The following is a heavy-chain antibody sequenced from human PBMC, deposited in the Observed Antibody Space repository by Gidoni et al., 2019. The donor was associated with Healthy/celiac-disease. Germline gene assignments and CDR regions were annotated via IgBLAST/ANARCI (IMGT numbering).Heavy chain of an antibody. CDR3: ARFGAHRYYFDY. D-gene: IGHD3-10*01. V-gene: IGHV3-48*03. CDR1: GFTFSSYE. CDR2: ISSSGSTI. Sequence: EVQLVESGGGLVQPGGSLRLSCAASGFTFSSYEMNWVRQAPGKGLEWVSYISSSGSTIYYADSVKGRFTISRDNAKNSLYLQMNSLRAEDTAVYYCARFGAHRYYFDYWGQGTLVTVSS. J-gene: IGHJ4*02.